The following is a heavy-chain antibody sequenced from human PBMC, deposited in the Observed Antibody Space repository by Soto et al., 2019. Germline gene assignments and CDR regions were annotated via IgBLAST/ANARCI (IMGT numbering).Heavy chain of an antibody. CDR2: ITHSGSII. V-gene: IGHV3-11*01. CDR1: GFSFSDYY. Sequence: QVQLVESGGCLVKPGGYLRLSCAASGFSFSDYYMSSIRQAPGKGLERVSYITHSGSIIHYADSVKGRFTISRNNTKNALYLQIISLRAEDAAVYYCARLAVAGTHYFDNWGQGTLVTVSS. J-gene: IGHJ4*02. CDR3: ARLAVAGTHYFDN. D-gene: IGHD6-19*01.